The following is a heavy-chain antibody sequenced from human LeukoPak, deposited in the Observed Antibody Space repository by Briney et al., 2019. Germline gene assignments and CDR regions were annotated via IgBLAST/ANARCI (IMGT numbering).Heavy chain of an antibody. CDR1: GGSISSYY. CDR3: ARGTSRFYDSSGYPFDY. D-gene: IGHD3-22*01. Sequence: SETLSLTCTVSGGSISSYYWGWIRQPPGEGLEWIGYIYYSVSTNYNPSLKSRVTISVDTSKNQFSLKLSSVTAADTAVYYCARGTSRFYDSSGYPFDYWGQGTLVTVSS. CDR2: IYYSVST. V-gene: IGHV4-59*01. J-gene: IGHJ4*02.